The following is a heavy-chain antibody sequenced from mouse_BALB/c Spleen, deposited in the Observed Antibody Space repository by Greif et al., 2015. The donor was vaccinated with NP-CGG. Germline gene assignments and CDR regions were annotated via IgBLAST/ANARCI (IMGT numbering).Heavy chain of an antibody. J-gene: IGHJ4*01. CDR1: GYSITSDYA. CDR3: ARLGVVAPHAMDY. D-gene: IGHD1-1*01. Sequence: EVKLQESGPGLVKPSQSLSLTCTVTGYSITSDYAWNWIRQFPGNKLEWMGYISYSGSTSYNPSLKSRISITRDTSKNQFFLQLNSVTTEDTATYYCARLGVVAPHAMDYWGQGTSVTVSS. V-gene: IGHV3-2*02. CDR2: ISYSGST.